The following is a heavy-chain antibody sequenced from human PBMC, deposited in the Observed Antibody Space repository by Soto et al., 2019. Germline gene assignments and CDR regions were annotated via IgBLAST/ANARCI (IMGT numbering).Heavy chain of an antibody. Sequence: GGSLRLSCAASGFTFSGSAMHWVRQASGKGLEWVGRIRSKANSYATAYAASVKGRFTISRDDSKNTAYLQMNSLKTEDTAVYYCTRRASSGSDYYYYGMDVWGQGTTVTVSS. CDR1: GFTFSGSA. V-gene: IGHV3-73*01. D-gene: IGHD1-26*01. CDR3: TRRASSGSDYYYYGMDV. J-gene: IGHJ6*02. CDR2: IRSKANSYAT.